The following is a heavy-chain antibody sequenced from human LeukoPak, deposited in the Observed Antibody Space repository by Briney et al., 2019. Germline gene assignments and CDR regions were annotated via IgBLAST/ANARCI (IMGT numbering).Heavy chain of an antibody. D-gene: IGHD1-20*01. Sequence: PSQTLSLTCTVSGGSISSGSYYWSWIRQPAGKGLEWIGRIYTNGSTNYNPSLKSRVTISVDTSKNQFSLKLSSVTAADTAVYYCARDNWHPLYYYYYMDVWGKGTTVTVSS. CDR2: IYTNGST. V-gene: IGHV4-61*02. J-gene: IGHJ6*03. CDR3: ARDNWHPLYYYYYMDV. CDR1: GGSISSGSYY.